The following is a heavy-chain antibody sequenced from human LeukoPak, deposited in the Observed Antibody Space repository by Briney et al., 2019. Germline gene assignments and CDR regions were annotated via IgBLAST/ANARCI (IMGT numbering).Heavy chain of an antibody. Sequence: SVKVSSKASGCTFSSYAVSWVRLTPGLGLEWLGGSIPVFGTTTYAQKFQAKVTMTADKSTNTAYLEISSLTSDDTAVYYCARCSPGDSSNFYAVLQYWGQGTQVTVST. V-gene: IGHV1-69*06. D-gene: IGHD3-22*01. CDR1: GCTFSSYA. CDR2: SIPVFGTT. CDR3: ARCSPGDSSNFYAVLQY. J-gene: IGHJ4*02.